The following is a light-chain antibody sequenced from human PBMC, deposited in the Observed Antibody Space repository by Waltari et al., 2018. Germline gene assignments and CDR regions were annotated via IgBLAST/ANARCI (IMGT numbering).Light chain of an antibody. J-gene: IGLJ3*02. CDR1: SSNIGRTI. V-gene: IGLV1-44*01. CDR3: AAWDDSLNGWV. Sequence: QSVLTQPPSTSGTPGQRVIISCSGSSSNIGRTIVNWYQQLPGSAPKLIIYSNSQRPSGVPDRFSGSKSDTSASLAISGLESDDEADYYCAAWDDSLNGWVFGGGTKLTVL. CDR2: SNS.